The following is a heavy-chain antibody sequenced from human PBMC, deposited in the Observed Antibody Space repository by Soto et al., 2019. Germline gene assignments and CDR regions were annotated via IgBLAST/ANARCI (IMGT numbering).Heavy chain of an antibody. V-gene: IGHV1-8*01. CDR2: MNPNSGNT. D-gene: IGHD6-13*01. J-gene: IGHJ5*02. CDR3: ARERSAAGTGWVDP. CDR1: GYTFTSYD. Sequence: QVQLVQSGAEVKKPGASVKVSCKASGYTFTSYDINWVRQATGQGLEWMGWMNPNSGNTGYAQKFQGRVTMTRNTSISTAYMELSSLRSEDTAGYYCARERSAAGTGWVDPWGQGTLVTVSS.